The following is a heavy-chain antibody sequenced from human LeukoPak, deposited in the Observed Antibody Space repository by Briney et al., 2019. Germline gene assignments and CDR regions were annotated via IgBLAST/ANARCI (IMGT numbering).Heavy chain of an antibody. J-gene: IGHJ3*02. Sequence: PSETLSLTCTVSGGSISSGGYYWSWIRQHPGKGLEWIGYIYYSGSTYYNPSLKSRVTISVDTSKNQFSLKLSSVTAADTAVYYCARGCSSTSCYGYDAFDIWGQGTMVTVSS. CDR1: GGSISSGGYY. CDR3: ARGCSSTSCYGYDAFDI. D-gene: IGHD2-2*01. CDR2: IYYSGST. V-gene: IGHV4-31*03.